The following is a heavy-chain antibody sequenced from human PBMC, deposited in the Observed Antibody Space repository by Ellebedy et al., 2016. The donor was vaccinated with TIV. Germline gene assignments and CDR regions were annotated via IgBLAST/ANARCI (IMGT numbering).Heavy chain of an antibody. CDR3: ARHSDEWELSV. CDR2: IFYTGSST. V-gene: IGHV4-39*01. CDR1: GGSISSGGYH. D-gene: IGHD1-26*01. J-gene: IGHJ4*02. Sequence: SETLSLTXTVSGGSISSGGYHWGWLRQPPGKGLEWIGNIFYTGSSTNYNPSLKSRVYMSIDMSKNQFSLRLSSVTASDTAVFYCARHSDEWELSVWGQGTLVTVSP.